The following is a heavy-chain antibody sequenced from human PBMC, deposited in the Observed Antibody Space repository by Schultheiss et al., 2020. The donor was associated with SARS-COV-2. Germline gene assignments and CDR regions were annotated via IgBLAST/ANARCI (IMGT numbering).Heavy chain of an antibody. Sequence: GSLRLSCKGSGYSFTSYWIGWVRQMPGKGLEWMGIIYPGDSDTRYSPSFQGQVTISADKSISTAYLQWSSLKASDTAMYYCARQGTVYLSPYNWFDPWGQGTLVTVSS. CDR2: IYPGDSDT. CDR1: GYSFTSYW. J-gene: IGHJ5*02. CDR3: ARQGTVYLSPYNWFDP. D-gene: IGHD2-8*01. V-gene: IGHV5-51*01.